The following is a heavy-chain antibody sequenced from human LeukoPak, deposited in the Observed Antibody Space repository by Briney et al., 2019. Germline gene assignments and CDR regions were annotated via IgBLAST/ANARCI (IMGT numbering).Heavy chain of an antibody. Sequence: ASVKVSCKVSGYTLTELSMHWVRQAPGQGLEWMGWINPNSGGTNYAQKFQGRVTMTRDTSISTAYMELSRLRSDDTAVYYCARDYGDYGVWDWGQGTLVTVSS. J-gene: IGHJ4*02. V-gene: IGHV1-2*02. D-gene: IGHD4-17*01. CDR2: INPNSGGT. CDR1: GYTLTELS. CDR3: ARDYGDYGVWD.